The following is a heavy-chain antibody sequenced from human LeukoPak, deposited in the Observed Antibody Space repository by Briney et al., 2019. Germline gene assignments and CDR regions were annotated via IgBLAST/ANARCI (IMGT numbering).Heavy chain of an antibody. CDR2: ISGSGGNT. D-gene: IGHD6-13*01. V-gene: IGHV3-23*01. CDR1: GFTFRSYA. J-gene: IGHJ4*02. CDR3: ARHSRGRWYVFDY. Sequence: SGGSLRLSCAASGFTFRSYAMSGVGQAPGKGVEWVSGISGSGGNTYYADSVKGRFTISRDNSNNTLYLQMNSLRAEDTAVYYCARHSRGRWYVFDYWGQGTLVTVSS.